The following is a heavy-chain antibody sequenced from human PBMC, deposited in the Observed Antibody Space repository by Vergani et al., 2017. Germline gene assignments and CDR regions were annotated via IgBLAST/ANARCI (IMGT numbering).Heavy chain of an antibody. CDR1: GGSISSSSYY. CDR3: ARGIAAAGTH. Sequence: QLQLQESGSGLVKPSQTLSLTCAVSGGSISSSSYYWGWIRQPPGKGLEWIGSIYYSGSTYYNPSLKSRVTISVDTSKNQFSLKLSSVTAADTAVYYCARGIAAAGTHWGQGTLVTVSS. D-gene: IGHD6-13*01. J-gene: IGHJ4*02. CDR2: IYYSGST. V-gene: IGHV4-39*01.